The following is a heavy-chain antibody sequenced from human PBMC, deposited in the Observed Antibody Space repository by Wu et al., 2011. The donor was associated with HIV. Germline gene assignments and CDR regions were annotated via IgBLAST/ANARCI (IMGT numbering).Heavy chain of an antibody. CDR3: ARLSYSSGVDY. D-gene: IGHD5-18*01. V-gene: IGHV1-8*03. Sequence: TSFDINWVRQVTGQGLEWMGWMNPNSGNTGFAQEFQGRVTITRNTSINTAYMELSSLRSEDTAIYYCARLSYSSGVDYWGQGTLVTVSS. J-gene: IGHJ4*02. CDR2: MNPNSGNT. CDR1: TSFD.